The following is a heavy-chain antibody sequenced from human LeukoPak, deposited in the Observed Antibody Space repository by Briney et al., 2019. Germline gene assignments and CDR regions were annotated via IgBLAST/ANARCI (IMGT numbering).Heavy chain of an antibody. V-gene: IGHV3-7*01. Sequence: GGSLRVSCAASGFTLSTFWMSWVRQAPGKGLEWVANINQDGSEKYYVGSMKGRFTVSRDNAKNSLYLQMDSPRAEDTAVYYCARGGTFVSGYWGQGTLVTVSS. D-gene: IGHD1-1*01. CDR2: INQDGSEK. CDR3: ARGGTFVSGY. CDR1: GFTLSTFW. J-gene: IGHJ4*02.